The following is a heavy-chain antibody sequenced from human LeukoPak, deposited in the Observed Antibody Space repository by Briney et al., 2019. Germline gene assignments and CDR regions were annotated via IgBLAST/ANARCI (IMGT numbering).Heavy chain of an antibody. CDR2: IATAGDT. J-gene: IGHJ3*02. V-gene: IGHV3-13*01. D-gene: IGHD4-17*01. CDR3: ALGYGDDHAFDI. Sequence: GGSLRLSCAASGFTFSNYDMHWVRQGTGKGLEWVSTIATAGDTYYSGSVKGRFTISRENAKNSLYLQMNSLRAGDTAVYYCALGYGDDHAFDIWGQGTMVTVSS. CDR1: GFTFSNYD.